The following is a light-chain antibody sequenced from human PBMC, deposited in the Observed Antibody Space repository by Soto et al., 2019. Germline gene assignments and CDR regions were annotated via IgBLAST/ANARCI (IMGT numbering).Light chain of an antibody. CDR3: AAWDDSLNGVV. V-gene: IGLV1-44*01. CDR1: SSNIESYT. J-gene: IGLJ2*01. Sequence: QSVLTQPPSASGTPGQRVTISCSGSSSNIESYTVNWFQQLPGTAPKLLIYSDDQRPSGVPDRLSGSKSGTSASLAISGLQSEDEADYYCAAWDDSLNGVVFGGGTKLTVL. CDR2: SDD.